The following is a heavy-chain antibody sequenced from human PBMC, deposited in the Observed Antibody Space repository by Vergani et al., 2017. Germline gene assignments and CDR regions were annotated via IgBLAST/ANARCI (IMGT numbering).Heavy chain of an antibody. CDR3: AKEGDVRGCIDV. CDR2: LSWNSGSI. J-gene: IGHJ6*03. CDR1: GFTFDDYA. D-gene: IGHD6-19*01. Sequence: EVQLLESGGSLKQPGGSVRLSCAASGFTFDDYAMHWVRQAPGKGLEWVSGLSWNSGSIGYADSVKGRFTISRDNAKNSLYLQMNSLGAEDTALYYCAKEGDVRGCIDVWGKGTTVTVSS. V-gene: IGHV3-9*01.